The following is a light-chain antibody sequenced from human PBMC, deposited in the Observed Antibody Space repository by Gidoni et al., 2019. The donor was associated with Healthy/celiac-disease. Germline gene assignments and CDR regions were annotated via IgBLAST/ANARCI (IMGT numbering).Light chain of an antibody. CDR1: QSISIY. V-gene: IGKV1-39*01. Sequence: DIQMTQSPSSLSASVGDRVTITCRASQSISIYLNWYQQKPGKAPKLLIYAASSLQSGFPSRFSGRGSGTDFTLTISSLQPEDFATYYCQQSYSTLCSFGQGTKLEIK. CDR3: QQSYSTLCS. J-gene: IGKJ2*04. CDR2: AAS.